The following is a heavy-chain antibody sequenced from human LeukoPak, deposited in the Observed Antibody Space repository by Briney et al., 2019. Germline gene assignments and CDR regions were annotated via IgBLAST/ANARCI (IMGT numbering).Heavy chain of an antibody. Sequence: SQSLSLTCTVSGGSISSSSYYWGWLRQPPGKGLEWIASIYYGGTTHHNPFLKSRVTISVDTSKGQFSLRRSSETAADTAVYYCARHPLKPYVSDGFDPWGQGTLVTVSS. D-gene: IGHD3-10*02. J-gene: IGHJ5*02. CDR3: ARHPLKPYVSDGFDP. CDR1: GGSISSSSYY. CDR2: IYYGGTT. V-gene: IGHV4-39*01.